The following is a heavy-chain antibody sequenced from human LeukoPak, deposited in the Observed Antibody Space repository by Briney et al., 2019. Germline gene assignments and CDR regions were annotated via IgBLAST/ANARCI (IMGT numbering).Heavy chain of an antibody. V-gene: IGHV3-23*01. Sequence: PGGSLRLPCVVSGFTFSNYAMNWVRQAPGKGLEWVSAISGNGGGIYYADSVKGRFTISRDNSKNTVYLQMSSLRAEDTAVYYCAKDWDIAVAGCDYWGQGTLVTVSS. J-gene: IGHJ4*02. D-gene: IGHD6-19*01. CDR2: ISGNGGGI. CDR3: AKDWDIAVAGCDY. CDR1: GFTFSNYA.